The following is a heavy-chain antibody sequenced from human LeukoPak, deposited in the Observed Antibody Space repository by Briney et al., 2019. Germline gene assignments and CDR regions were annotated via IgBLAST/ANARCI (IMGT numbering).Heavy chain of an antibody. J-gene: IGHJ3*02. Sequence: PGGSLRLSCVASDFTFSLYTMNWVRQAPGKGLEVVSSIRSKSYNIFYADSVKGRFTISRDDAKNSLYLQMNSLRAEDTAVYYCAREAGLRLGELSLFDAFDIWGQGTMVTVSS. CDR3: AREAGLRLGELSLFDAFDI. CDR2: IRSKSYNI. V-gene: IGHV3-21*01. D-gene: IGHD3-16*02. CDR1: DFTFSLYT.